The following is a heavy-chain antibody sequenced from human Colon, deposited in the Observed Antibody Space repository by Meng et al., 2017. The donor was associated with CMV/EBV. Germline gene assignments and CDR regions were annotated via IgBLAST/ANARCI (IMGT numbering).Heavy chain of an antibody. J-gene: IGHJ4*02. CDR3: ACLRYGNSVD. CDR1: GLSSSLHG. Sequence: GESLKISCAASGLSSSLHGIHWVRQAPGKGLEWICRTKNKANNYATEYAASVKGRFTISRDDSKYSLYLQMNSLKIEDTAVYYRACLRYGNSVDWGQGTLVTVSS. D-gene: IGHD3-16*01. V-gene: IGHV3-72*01. CDR2: TKNKANNYAT.